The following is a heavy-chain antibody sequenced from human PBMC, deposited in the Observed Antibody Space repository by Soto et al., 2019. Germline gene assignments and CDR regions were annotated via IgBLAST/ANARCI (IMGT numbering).Heavy chain of an antibody. V-gene: IGHV2-26*01. J-gene: IGHJ4*02. CDR2: IFSNDEK. CDR3: ARIDYDSSGTDFDY. CDR1: GFSLSNARMG. D-gene: IGHD3-22*01. Sequence: QVTLKESGPVLVKPTETLTLTCTVSGFSLSNARMGVSWIRQPPGKALEWLAHIFSNDEKSYSTSLKSRLTISKETSKSQVVLTMTNMDPVDTATYYCARIDYDSSGTDFDYWGQGTLVTVSS.